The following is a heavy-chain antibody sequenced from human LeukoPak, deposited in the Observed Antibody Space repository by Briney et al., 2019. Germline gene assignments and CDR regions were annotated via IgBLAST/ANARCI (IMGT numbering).Heavy chain of an antibody. J-gene: IGHJ3*01. D-gene: IGHD4-11*01. V-gene: IGHV4-38-2*02. CDR3: ARDDYNNYDIFDF. CDR2: ISQSGTT. CDR1: GYSISSGHY. Sequence: SETLSLTCTVSGYSISSGHYWGWIRQPPGKGLGGIGSISQSGTTYYNPSLKSRVTISVDTSKNQFSLKLSSVTAADTAVYYCARDDYNNYDIFDFWGQGTMVTVSS.